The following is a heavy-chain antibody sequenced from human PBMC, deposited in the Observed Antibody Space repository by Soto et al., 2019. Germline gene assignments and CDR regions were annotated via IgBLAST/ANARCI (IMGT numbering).Heavy chain of an antibody. V-gene: IGHV4-4*02. CDR2: VFRTGNT. CDR1: GDSMTRSVW. J-gene: IGHJ4*02. CDR3: ARKAWVRFDY. D-gene: IGHD7-27*01. Sequence: SETLSLTCAVSGDSMTRSVWWTWVRQPPGKGLEWIGEVFRTGNTNYNPSLKSRVTMSVDKSTNEFSLKVTSVTAADTAIYYCARKAWVRFDYWGQGALVTVSS.